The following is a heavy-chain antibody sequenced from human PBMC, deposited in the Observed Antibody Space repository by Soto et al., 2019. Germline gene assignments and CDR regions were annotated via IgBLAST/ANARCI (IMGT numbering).Heavy chain of an antibody. V-gene: IGHV1-3*05. D-gene: IGHD3-22*01. CDR3: AREGYDSSGYYGGGYGYFDL. Sequence: QVQLVQSGAEEKKPGASVKVSCKASGYTFTSYAMHWVRQAPGHRLEWMGWINAGNGNTKYSQKFQGRVTITRDTSASTAYMELSSLRSEDTAVYYCAREGYDSSGYYGGGYGYFDLWGRGTLVTVSS. CDR1: GYTFTSYA. J-gene: IGHJ2*01. CDR2: INAGNGNT.